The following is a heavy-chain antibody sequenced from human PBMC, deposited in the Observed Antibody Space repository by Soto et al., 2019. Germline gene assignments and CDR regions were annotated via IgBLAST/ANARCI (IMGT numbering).Heavy chain of an antibody. CDR2: ISGSGGST. CDR1: GFTFSSYW. Sequence: PGGSLRLSCAASGFTFSSYWMHWVRQTAGKGLVWVSAISGSGGSTYYADSVKGRFTISRDNSKNTLYLQMNSLRAEDTAVYYCAKDRGPNYYDSSGYYRAWGQGTLVTVSS. J-gene: IGHJ5*02. V-gene: IGHV3-23*01. D-gene: IGHD3-22*01. CDR3: AKDRGPNYYDSSGYYRA.